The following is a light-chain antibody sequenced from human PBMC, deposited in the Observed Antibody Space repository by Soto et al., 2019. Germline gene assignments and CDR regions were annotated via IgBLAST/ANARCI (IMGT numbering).Light chain of an antibody. CDR3: QQYNSYPYT. CDR2: KAS. V-gene: IGKV1-5*03. Sequence: DIQMIQSPSTLSASVGARVTITCRASPSISSWLAWYQQKPGKAPKLLIYKASSIESGVPPRFSGSGSGTEFTLTISSLQPDDFATYYCQQYNSYPYTLGKGTKLDIK. J-gene: IGKJ2*01. CDR1: PSISSW.